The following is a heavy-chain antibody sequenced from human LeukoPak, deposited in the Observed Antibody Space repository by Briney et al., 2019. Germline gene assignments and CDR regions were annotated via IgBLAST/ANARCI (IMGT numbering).Heavy chain of an antibody. J-gene: IGHJ4*02. CDR1: TFTRHN. D-gene: IGHD3-22*01. Sequence: AAVTVSRTHTFTRHNIHWVRQAPGHGLQCVGWINPTTGVTKYAQKFQGRVSLTRDTSITTAYMELNSLTSDDAAFYYCVVSVQAAAIPAFDCWGQGTPVTVSP. CDR2: INPTTGVT. CDR3: VVSVQAAAIPAFDC. V-gene: IGHV1-2*02.